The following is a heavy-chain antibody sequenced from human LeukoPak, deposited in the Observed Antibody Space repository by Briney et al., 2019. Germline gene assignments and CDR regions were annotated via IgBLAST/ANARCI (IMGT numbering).Heavy chain of an antibody. CDR1: GFTFSSYA. J-gene: IGHJ6*02. D-gene: IGHD2-21*02. V-gene: IGHV3-23*01. CDR2: ISDSGDRT. CDR3: AIPLLAYCGGDCYPPLSYGVDV. Sequence: GGSLRLSCAASGFTFSSYAMSWVRQAPGKGLEGVSGISDSGDRTYYADSVNGRVTISRDNSKNTLYLHMNSLRAEDTAVYYCAIPLLAYCGGDCYPPLSYGVDVWGPGTTVTVSS.